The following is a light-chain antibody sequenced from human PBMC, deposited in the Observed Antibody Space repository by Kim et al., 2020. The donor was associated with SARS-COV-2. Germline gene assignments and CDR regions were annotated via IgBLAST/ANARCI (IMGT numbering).Light chain of an antibody. CDR2: DTT. CDR3: LLSYDGVRV. J-gene: IGLJ3*02. Sequence: QAVVTQEPSLAVSPGGTVTLTCGSCTGTVTDGHYPFWFQQKPGHAPMTLIYDTTNRLSWTPARFSGSLLGGKAALTLSGAQAEDEADYFCLLSYDGVRVFGGGTRLTVL. V-gene: IGLV7-46*01. CDR1: TGTVTDGHY.